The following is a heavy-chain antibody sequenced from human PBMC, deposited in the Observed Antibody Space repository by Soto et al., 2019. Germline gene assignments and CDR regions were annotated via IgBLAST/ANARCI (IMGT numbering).Heavy chain of an antibody. CDR3: AKGYYGDYYYYYMGV. J-gene: IGHJ6*03. Sequence: PGGPLRLSCAASVFTFSSYAMSWVRQAPGKGLEWVSAISGSGGSTYYADSVKGRFTISRDNSKNTLYLQMNSLRAEDTDVYYSAKGYYGDYYYYYMGVWGKGTTVTVSS. D-gene: IGHD4-17*01. CDR2: ISGSGGST. V-gene: IGHV3-23*01. CDR1: VFTFSSYA.